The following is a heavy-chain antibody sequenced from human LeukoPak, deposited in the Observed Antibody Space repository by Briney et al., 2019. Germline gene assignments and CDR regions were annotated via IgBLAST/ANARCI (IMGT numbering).Heavy chain of an antibody. CDR3: AKGDSGSYGALDI. D-gene: IGHD1-26*01. V-gene: IGHV3-33*03. CDR1: GFTFSTYG. Sequence: GGSLRHSXAASGFTFSTYGMHWVRQAPGKGLEWVAVIWYDGSNKYHADSVKGRFAISRDNSKNTLYLQMNSLRAEDTAVYYCAKGDSGSYGALDIWGQGTMVTVSS. J-gene: IGHJ3*02. CDR2: IWYDGSNK.